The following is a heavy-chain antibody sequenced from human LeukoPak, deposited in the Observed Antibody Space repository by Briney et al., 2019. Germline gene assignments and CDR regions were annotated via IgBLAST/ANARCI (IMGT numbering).Heavy chain of an antibody. CDR3: AKDSVEQQLVRDLDY. D-gene: IGHD6-13*01. CDR1: GFTFSSYG. CDR2: IWYDGSNK. J-gene: IGHJ4*02. Sequence: GGSLRLSCAASGFTFSSYGMHWVRQAPGKGLEWVAVIWYDGSNKYYADSVKGRFTISRDNSKNTLYLQMNSLRAEDTAVYYCAKDSVEQQLVRDLDYWGQGTLVTVSS. V-gene: IGHV3-33*06.